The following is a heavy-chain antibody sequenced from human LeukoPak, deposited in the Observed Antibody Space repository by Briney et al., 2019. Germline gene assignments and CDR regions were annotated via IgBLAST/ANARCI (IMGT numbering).Heavy chain of an antibody. Sequence: SETLSLTCIISGGSIGPYYWSWIRQAAGKGPEWIGRIYTTGTADYNPSLKGRVFLSVDTSKNQFSLKVTSVTAADTAVYYCARSGGNYEAFDIWGQGTMVTVSS. V-gene: IGHV4-4*07. CDR2: IYTTGTA. CDR3: ARSGGNYEAFDI. J-gene: IGHJ3*02. D-gene: IGHD4-11*01. CDR1: GGSIGPYY.